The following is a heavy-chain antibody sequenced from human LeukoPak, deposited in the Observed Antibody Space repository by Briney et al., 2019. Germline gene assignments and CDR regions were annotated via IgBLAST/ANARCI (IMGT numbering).Heavy chain of an antibody. D-gene: IGHD2-21*01. Sequence: SETLSLTCTVSGGSIGSDIFYWSWIRQPAGKGLEWIGRIYSNGRTNYNPSLKSRVTMSADTSKSQFSLNLKSVTAADTAVYYCARLGAYCADDCYSYFDPWGQGILVTVSS. V-gene: IGHV4-61*02. CDR2: IYSNGRT. CDR1: GGSIGSDIFY. J-gene: IGHJ5*02. CDR3: ARLGAYCADDCYSYFDP.